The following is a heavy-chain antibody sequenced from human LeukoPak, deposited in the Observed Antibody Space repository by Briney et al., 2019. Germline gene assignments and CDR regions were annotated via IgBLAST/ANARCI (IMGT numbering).Heavy chain of an antibody. Sequence: GGSLGLSCAASGFTFSSYWMSWVRQAPGRGLEWVANIKQDESEKYYVDSVKGRFTISRDNAKKSLYLQMNSLRAEDTAMYYCARTTNYDSSRYHYYFDYWGQGTLVTVSS. J-gene: IGHJ4*02. CDR1: GFTFSSYW. D-gene: IGHD3-22*01. V-gene: IGHV3-7*05. CDR2: IKQDESEK. CDR3: ARTTNYDSSRYHYYFDY.